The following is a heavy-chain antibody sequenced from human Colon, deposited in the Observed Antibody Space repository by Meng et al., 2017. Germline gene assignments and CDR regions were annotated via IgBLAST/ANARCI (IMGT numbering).Heavy chain of an antibody. D-gene: IGHD3-22*01. J-gene: IGHJ4*02. CDR1: GYIFTNYW. V-gene: IGHV5-51*01. CDR3: ARGYYYDKSGYSFDH. Sequence: GESLKISCQGSGYIFTNYWVAWVRQMPGKGLEWMGIIYPGDSEIRYSPSFQGQVSISADKSSSTAHLQWSSLKASDTAVYYCARGYYYDKSGYSFDHWGQGTLVTVSS. CDR2: IYPGDSEI.